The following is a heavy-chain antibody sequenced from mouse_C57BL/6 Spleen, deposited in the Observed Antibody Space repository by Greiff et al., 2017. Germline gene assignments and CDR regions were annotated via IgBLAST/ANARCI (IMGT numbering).Heavy chain of an antibody. Sequence: EVKLQESGGGLVQPGGSLSLSCAASGFTFTDYYMSWVRQPPGKALEWLGFIRNKASGYTTEYSAYVKGRFTISRDNSQSILYLQMNALRAEDSATYYCARCDYDWYFDVWGTGTTVTVSS. CDR3: ARCDYDWYFDV. CDR1: GFTFTDYY. CDR2: IRNKASGYTT. V-gene: IGHV7-3*01. D-gene: IGHD2-4*01. J-gene: IGHJ1*03.